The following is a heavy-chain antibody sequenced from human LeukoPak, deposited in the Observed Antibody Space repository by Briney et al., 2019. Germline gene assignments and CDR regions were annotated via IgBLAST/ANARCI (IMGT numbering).Heavy chain of an antibody. CDR3: TTAALRGRFLEWLLLSPSDY. CDR1: GFTFSNAW. CDR2: IKSKTDGGTT. Sequence: GGSLRLSCAASGFTFSNAWMSWVRQAPGKGLEWVGRIKSKTDGGTTDYAAPVKGRFTISRDDSKNTLYLQMNSLKTEDTAVYYCTTAALRGRFLEWLLLSPSDYWGQGTLVTVSS. V-gene: IGHV3-15*01. D-gene: IGHD3-3*01. J-gene: IGHJ4*02.